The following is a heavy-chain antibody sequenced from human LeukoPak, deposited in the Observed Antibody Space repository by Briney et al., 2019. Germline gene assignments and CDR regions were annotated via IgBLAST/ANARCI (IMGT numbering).Heavy chain of an antibody. Sequence: ASVKVSCKASGGTFSSYAISWVRQAPGQGLEWMARIIPIFGTANYAQKFQGRVTITTDESTSTAYMELSSLRSEDTAVYYCARDREQLNSFDYWGQGTLVTVSS. D-gene: IGHD5-18*01. CDR2: IIPIFGTA. J-gene: IGHJ4*02. CDR3: ARDREQLNSFDY. V-gene: IGHV1-69*05. CDR1: GGTFSSYA.